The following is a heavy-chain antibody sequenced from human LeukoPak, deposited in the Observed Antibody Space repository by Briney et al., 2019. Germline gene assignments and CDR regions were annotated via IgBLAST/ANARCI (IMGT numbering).Heavy chain of an antibody. J-gene: IGHJ2*01. CDR2: INHSGST. CDR3: AREPASYYYDSRIWYFDL. V-gene: IGHV4-34*01. Sequence: SETLSLTCAVYGGSFSGYYWSWIRQPPGKGLEWIGEINHSGSTNYNPSLKSRVTISVDTSKNQFSLKLSSVTAADTAVYYCAREPASYYYDSRIWYFDLWGRGTLVTVSS. D-gene: IGHD3-22*01. CDR1: GGSFSGYY.